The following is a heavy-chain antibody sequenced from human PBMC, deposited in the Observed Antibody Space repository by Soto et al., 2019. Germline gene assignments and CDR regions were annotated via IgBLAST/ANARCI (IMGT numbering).Heavy chain of an antibody. J-gene: IGHJ4*02. CDR3: TTNYGSGSTHFDY. V-gene: IGHV1-69*02. CDR2: VIPMLRMS. D-gene: IGHD3-10*01. CDR1: GDTFNFYT. Sequence: QVQLVQSGAEVRKPGSSVKVSCTASGDTFNFYTNSWVRQAPGQGLEWMGRVIPMLRMSNYAQKFQGRVTISADKSTSTAYMALSSLRSDDTAVYYCTTNYGSGSTHFDYWGQGTLVTVSS.